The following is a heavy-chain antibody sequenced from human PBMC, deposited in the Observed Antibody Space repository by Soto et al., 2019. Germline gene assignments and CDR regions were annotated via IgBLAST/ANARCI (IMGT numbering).Heavy chain of an antibody. Sequence: ASVKVSCKVSGYTLTELSMHWVRQAPGKGLEWMGGFDPEDSETIYAQKFQGRVTMTEDTSTDTAYMELSSLRSEDTAVYYCATSLGIAAPSDAFDIWGQGTMVTVSS. J-gene: IGHJ3*02. D-gene: IGHD6-13*01. CDR3: ATSLGIAAPSDAFDI. V-gene: IGHV1-24*01. CDR1: GYTLTELS. CDR2: FDPEDSET.